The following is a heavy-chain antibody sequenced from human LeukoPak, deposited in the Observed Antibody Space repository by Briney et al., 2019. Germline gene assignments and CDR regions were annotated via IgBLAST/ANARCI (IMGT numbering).Heavy chain of an antibody. Sequence: GGSLRLSCAASGFTFSSYWMSWARQAPGKGLEWVANIKQDGSEKNYVDSVKGRFTISRDNAKNSLYLQMNSLRAEDTAVYYCARRGMAGPLFHFDYWGQGSLVTVSS. CDR1: GFTFSSYW. D-gene: IGHD5-24*01. CDR3: ARRGMAGPLFHFDY. CDR2: IKQDGSEK. J-gene: IGHJ4*02. V-gene: IGHV3-7*03.